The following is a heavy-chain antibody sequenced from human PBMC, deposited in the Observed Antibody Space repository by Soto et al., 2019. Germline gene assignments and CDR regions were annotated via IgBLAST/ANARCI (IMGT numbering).Heavy chain of an antibody. V-gene: IGHV3-74*01. CDR3: AKEGDYGDYAGENWFDS. Sequence: EVQLVESGGGLVQPGGSLRLSCAASGFTFFAYWIHWVRQVPGKGLVWVSRINSDGSHTSYADSVRGRFTISRDNPKNTVYLQMNSLTAEDTAVYYWAKEGDYGDYAGENWFDSWGQGSLVTVSS. D-gene: IGHD4-17*01. CDR2: INSDGSHT. J-gene: IGHJ5*01. CDR1: GFTFFAYW.